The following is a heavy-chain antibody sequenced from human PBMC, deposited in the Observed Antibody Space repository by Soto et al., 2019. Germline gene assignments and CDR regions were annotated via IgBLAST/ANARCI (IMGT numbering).Heavy chain of an antibody. V-gene: IGHV4-30-4*01. CDR2: VYYSGTT. J-gene: IGHJ2*01. D-gene: IGHD3-22*01. CDR1: GASINNNDYY. CDR3: ARMSYFYDKWYFDL. Sequence: TSETLSLTCTVSGASINNNDYYWSWIRQTPGKGLEWIGYVYYSGTTDYIPSLKSRLSVSIDKSQNQFTLKLNSVTAADTATYYCARMSYFYDKWYFDLWGRGTLVTVSS.